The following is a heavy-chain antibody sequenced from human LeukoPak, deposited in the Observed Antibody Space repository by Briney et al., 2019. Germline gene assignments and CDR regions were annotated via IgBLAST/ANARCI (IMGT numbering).Heavy chain of an antibody. CDR2: INYRGSS. V-gene: IGHV4-34*01. Sequence: SETLSLTCAVYGESFSAYFWNWIRQAPGKPVEYIGDINYRGSSHYNPSLKTRVTLSVDTYKTQFSLKLTSVTAADTAVYFCARGSSFDGYCSAGACDAGYYDSWGQGTPVTVSS. CDR1: GESFSAYF. J-gene: IGHJ4*02. D-gene: IGHD2-15*01. CDR3: ARGSSFDGYCSAGACDAGYYDS.